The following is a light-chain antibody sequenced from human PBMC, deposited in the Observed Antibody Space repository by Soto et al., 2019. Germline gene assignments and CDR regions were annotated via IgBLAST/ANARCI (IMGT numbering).Light chain of an antibody. Sequence: QSVLTQPPSASGTPGQRVTISCSGSRSNIGRDFVYWYQQFPGTAPKLLIYENDQRPSGVPDRFSGSKSGTSASLAISGLRSADEADYYCAAWVDSLGDVLFGGGTKLSVL. J-gene: IGLJ2*01. CDR2: END. CDR3: AAWVDSLGDVL. CDR1: RSNIGRDF. V-gene: IGLV1-47*01.